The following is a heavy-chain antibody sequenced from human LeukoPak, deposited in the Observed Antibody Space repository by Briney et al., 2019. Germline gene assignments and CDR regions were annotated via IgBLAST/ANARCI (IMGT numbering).Heavy chain of an antibody. J-gene: IGHJ5*02. Sequence: SETLSLTCTVSGGSISSYYWSWIRQPPGKGLEWIGYIYYSGSTNYNPSLKSRITISVDTSKNQFSLKLSSVTAADTAVYYCARQAYSSSWSGGYNWFDPWGQGTLVTVSS. D-gene: IGHD6-13*01. CDR3: ARQAYSSSWSGGYNWFDP. CDR2: IYYSGST. CDR1: GGSISSYY. V-gene: IGHV4-59*08.